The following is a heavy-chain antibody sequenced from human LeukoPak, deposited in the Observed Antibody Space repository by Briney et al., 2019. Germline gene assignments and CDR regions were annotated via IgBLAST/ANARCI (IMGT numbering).Heavy chain of an antibody. CDR3: ASIRVVPAPGAY. CDR2: IYPGDSDT. Sequence: GWSLRLSCKGSGYSFTSYWIGCVRPIPWKSLEWMGIIYPGDSDTRYSPSFQGQVTISADKSISTAYLQWRSLKPSDTAMYHCASIRVVPAPGAYWGQGTLVPVSS. CDR1: GYSFTSYW. J-gene: IGHJ4*02. D-gene: IGHD2-2*01. V-gene: IGHV5-51*01.